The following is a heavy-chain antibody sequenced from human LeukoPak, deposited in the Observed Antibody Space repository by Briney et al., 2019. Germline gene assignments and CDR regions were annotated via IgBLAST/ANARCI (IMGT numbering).Heavy chain of an antibody. Sequence: VASVKVSCKASGGTFSSYAISWVRQAPGQGLEWMGGIIPIFGTANYAQKFQGRVTITTDESTSTAYMELSSLRSEDTAVYYCARESRVRSGSLDYYYYYYMDVWGKGTTVTVSS. D-gene: IGHD3-3*01. CDR3: ARESRVRSGSLDYYYYYYMDV. V-gene: IGHV1-69*05. CDR2: IIPIFGTA. J-gene: IGHJ6*03. CDR1: GGTFSSYA.